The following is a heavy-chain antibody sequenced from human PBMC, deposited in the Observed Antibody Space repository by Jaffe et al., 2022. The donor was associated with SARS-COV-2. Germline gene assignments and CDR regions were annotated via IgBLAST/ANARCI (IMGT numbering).Heavy chain of an antibody. CDR2: ISYDGSNK. J-gene: IGHJ6*02. CDR1: GFTFSSYA. V-gene: IGHV3-30-3*01. Sequence: QVQLVESGGGVVQPGRSLRLSCAASGFTFSSYAMHWVRQAPGKGLEWVAVISYDGSNKYYADSVKGRFTISRDNSKNTLYLQMNSLRAEDTAVYYCARDGVVVVAATDYYYGMDVWGQGTTVTVSS. D-gene: IGHD2-15*01. CDR3: ARDGVVVVAATDYYYGMDV.